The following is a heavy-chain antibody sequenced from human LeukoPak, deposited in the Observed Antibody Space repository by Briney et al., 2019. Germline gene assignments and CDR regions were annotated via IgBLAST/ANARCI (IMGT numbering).Heavy chain of an antibody. CDR2: IYTSGST. CDR3: ATAINSYGYNWFLDY. D-gene: IGHD5-24*01. V-gene: IGHV4-4*07. J-gene: IGHJ4*02. CDR1: GGSISSYY. Sequence: SETLSLTCTVSGGSISSYYWSWIRQPAGKGLEWIGRIYTSGSTNYNPSLKSRVTMSVDTSKNQFSLKLSSVTASDTAIYYCATAINSYGYNWFLDYWGQGTLVTVSS.